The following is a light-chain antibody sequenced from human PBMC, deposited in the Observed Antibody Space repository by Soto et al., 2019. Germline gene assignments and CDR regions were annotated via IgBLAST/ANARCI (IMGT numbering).Light chain of an antibody. V-gene: IGKV3-15*01. CDR3: QQYKSYPLT. J-gene: IGKJ4*01. CDR1: QSVNSN. Sequence: EIVMTQSPATLSVSPRERATLSCRASQSVNSNLAWYQQKPGQAPRLLIYGASTRATGIPARFSGSGSGTEFTLTISSVQPDDFATYYCQQYKSYPLTFGGGTKVDIK. CDR2: GAS.